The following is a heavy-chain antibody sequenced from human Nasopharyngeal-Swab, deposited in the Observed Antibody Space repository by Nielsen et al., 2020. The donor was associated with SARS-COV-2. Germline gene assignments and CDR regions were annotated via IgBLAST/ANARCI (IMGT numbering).Heavy chain of an antibody. CDR1: GFTFSSYW. V-gene: IGHV3-74*01. Sequence: GGSLRLSCAASGFTFSSYWMHWVRQAPGKGLVWVSRINSDGSSTSYADSVKGRFTISRDNAKNSLYLHMNSLRAEDTALYYCAKARRTDTYGYECFDSWGQGTLVTVSS. J-gene: IGHJ4*02. CDR3: AKARRTDTYGYECFDS. CDR2: INSDGSST. D-gene: IGHD5-18*01.